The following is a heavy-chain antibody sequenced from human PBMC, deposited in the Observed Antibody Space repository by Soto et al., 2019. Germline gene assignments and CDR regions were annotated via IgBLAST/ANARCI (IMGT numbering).Heavy chain of an antibody. CDR2: IGTAGDT. CDR1: GFTFSSYD. D-gene: IGHD5-18*01. V-gene: IGHV3-13*01. J-gene: IGHJ4*02. CDR3: ARGAPGYSYGPYFDY. Sequence: GGSLRLSCAASGFTFSSYDMHWVRQATGKGLEWVSAIGTAGDTYYPGSVRGRFTISRENAKNSLYLQMDSLRAGDTAVYYCARGAPGYSYGPYFDYWGQGTLVTVSS.